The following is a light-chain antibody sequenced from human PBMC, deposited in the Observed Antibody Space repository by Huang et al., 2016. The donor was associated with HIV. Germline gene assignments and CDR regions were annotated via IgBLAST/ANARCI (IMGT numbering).Light chain of an antibody. Sequence: DIQTTQSPSSLSASVGDRVTITCRTSQSITKYLNWYQHKPGKAPKLLIYASSNLHSGVPSRFSGSGSGTDFTLTISSLQPEDSATYYCQQNYRTFGQGTKMEI. J-gene: IGKJ1*01. CDR3: QQNYRT. V-gene: IGKV1-39*01. CDR1: QSITKY. CDR2: ASS.